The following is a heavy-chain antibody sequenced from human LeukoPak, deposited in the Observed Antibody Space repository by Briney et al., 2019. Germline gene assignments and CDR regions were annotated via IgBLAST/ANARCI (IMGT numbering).Heavy chain of an antibody. V-gene: IGHV1-69*05. J-gene: IGHJ4*02. CDR2: IIPIFGTA. D-gene: IGHD3-22*01. CDR1: GGTFSSYA. CDR3: ARGPYYYYDSSGYFDY. Sequence: SVKVSCKASGGTFSSYAISWVRQAPGQGLEWMGRIIPIFGTANYAQKFQGRVTITTDESTSTAYMELSSLRSEDTAVYSCARGPYYYYDSSGYFDYWGQGTLVTVSS.